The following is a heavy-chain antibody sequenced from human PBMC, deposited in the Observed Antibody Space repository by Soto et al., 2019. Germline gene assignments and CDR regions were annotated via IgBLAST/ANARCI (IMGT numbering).Heavy chain of an antibody. Sequence: PSETLSLTCAVYGGSFSGYYWSWIRQPPGKGLEWIGEINHSGSTNYNPSLKSRVTISVDTSKNQFSLKLSSVTAADTAVYYCARGRDDYHRYGHWGQGTLVTVSS. D-gene: IGHD4-17*01. CDR1: GGSFSGYY. CDR2: INHSGST. V-gene: IGHV4-34*01. CDR3: ARGRDDYHRYGH. J-gene: IGHJ4*02.